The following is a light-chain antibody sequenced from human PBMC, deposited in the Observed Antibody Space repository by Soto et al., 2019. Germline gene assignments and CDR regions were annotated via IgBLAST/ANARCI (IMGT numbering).Light chain of an antibody. V-gene: IGLV1-51*01. CDR2: DNN. Sequence: QSVLTQPPSVSAAPGQKVTISCSGSSSNIGNNYVSWYQQLPGTAPKLLIYDNNQRPSGIPDRFSGSKSGTSATLGITGLQTGDEADYYCRTWDSSLSAWVFGGGTKLTVL. CDR3: RTWDSSLSAWV. J-gene: IGLJ3*02. CDR1: SSNIGNNY.